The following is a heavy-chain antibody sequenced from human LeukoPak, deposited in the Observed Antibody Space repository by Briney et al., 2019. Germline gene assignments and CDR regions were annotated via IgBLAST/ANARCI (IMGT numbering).Heavy chain of an antibody. CDR2: INPSGGST. V-gene: IGHV1-46*01. CDR3: ARDSSPYYDFWSGPYYMDV. CDR1: GYTFTSYY. J-gene: IGHJ6*03. Sequence: ASVKVSCKASGYTFTSYYMHWVRQAPGQGLEGGGIINPSGGSTSYAQKFQGRVTMTRDTSTSTVYMELSSLRSEDTAVYYCARDSSPYYDFWSGPYYMDVWGKGTTVTVSS. D-gene: IGHD3-3*01.